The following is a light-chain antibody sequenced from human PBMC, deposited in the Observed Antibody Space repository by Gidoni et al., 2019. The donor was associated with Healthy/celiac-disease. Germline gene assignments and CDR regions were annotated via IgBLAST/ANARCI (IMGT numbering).Light chain of an antibody. J-gene: IGKJ4*01. CDR3: QQYGSSPGVT. CDR1: QSVSSSY. CDR2: GAS. V-gene: IGKV3-20*01. Sequence: EIVLTQSPGTLSLSTGERATLACRASQSVSSSYLAWYQQKPGQAPRLLIYGASSRATGIPDRFSGSGSGTDFTLNISRLEPEDFAVYYCQQYGSSPGVTFGGGTKVEIK.